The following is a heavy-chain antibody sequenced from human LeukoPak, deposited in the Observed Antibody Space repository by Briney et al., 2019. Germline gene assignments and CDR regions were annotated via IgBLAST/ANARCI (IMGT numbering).Heavy chain of an antibody. Sequence: PGRSLRLSCAASGFTFDDYAMHWVRQAPGKGLEWVSGISWNSGSIGYADSVKGRFTISRDNAKNSLYLQMNSLRAEDTALYYCAKGFSGSYYPLELDYWGQGTLVTVSS. V-gene: IGHV3-9*01. CDR3: AKGFSGSYYPLELDY. J-gene: IGHJ4*02. CDR1: GFTFDDYA. D-gene: IGHD1-26*01. CDR2: ISWNSGSI.